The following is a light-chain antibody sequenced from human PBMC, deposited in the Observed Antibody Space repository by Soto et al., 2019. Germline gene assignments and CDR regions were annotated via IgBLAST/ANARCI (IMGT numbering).Light chain of an antibody. Sequence: DNQMTQSPSSLSASVGDRVTITCRASQSISSYLNWYQQKPGKAPKLLIYAASSLQSGVPSRFSGSVSGTYFTLTLISQHPEDLPTYYCPQRYSLPPTFGGGTKVEIQ. CDR2: AAS. CDR3: PQRYSLPPT. V-gene: IGKV1-39*01. CDR1: QSISSY. J-gene: IGKJ4*01.